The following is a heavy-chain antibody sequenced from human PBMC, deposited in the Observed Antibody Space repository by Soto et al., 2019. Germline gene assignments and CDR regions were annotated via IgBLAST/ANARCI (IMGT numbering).Heavy chain of an antibody. Sequence: QVQLVESGGGVVQPGRSLRLSCAASGFTCSSYGMHWVRQAPGKGLEWVAVISYDGSNKYYADSVKDRFTISRDNSKNTLYLQMNSLRAEDTAVYYCAKTLYNWNDGSYYFDYWGQGTLVTVSS. CDR1: GFTCSSYG. CDR3: AKTLYNWNDGSYYFDY. J-gene: IGHJ4*02. CDR2: ISYDGSNK. V-gene: IGHV3-30*18. D-gene: IGHD1-1*01.